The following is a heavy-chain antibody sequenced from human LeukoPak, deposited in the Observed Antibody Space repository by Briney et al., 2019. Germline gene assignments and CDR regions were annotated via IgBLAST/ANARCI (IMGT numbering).Heavy chain of an antibody. CDR3: ARDQWLDY. J-gene: IGHJ4*02. V-gene: IGHV3-48*01. Sequence: GGSLRLSCAASGFTLSGYIMNWVRQAPGKGLEWVSFISSTSNTIYYADSVKGRFTVSRDNAKNSLYLQMNSLRAEDTAVYYCARDQWLDYWGQGTLVTVSS. CDR2: ISSTSNTI. CDR1: GFTLSGYI. D-gene: IGHD6-19*01.